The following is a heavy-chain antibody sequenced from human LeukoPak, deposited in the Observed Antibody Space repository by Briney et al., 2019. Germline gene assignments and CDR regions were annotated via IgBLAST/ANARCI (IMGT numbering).Heavy chain of an antibody. J-gene: IGHJ4*02. CDR2: ISGDGGST. CDR3: ATTIAVADRGDY. D-gene: IGHD6-19*01. Sequence: PGGSLRLSCAASGFTFDDYAMHWVRQAPGKGLEWVSLISGDGGSTYYADSVKGRFTISRDNSKNSLYLQMNSLRTKDTALYYCATTIAVADRGDYWGQGTLVTVSS. V-gene: IGHV3-43*02. CDR1: GFTFDDYA.